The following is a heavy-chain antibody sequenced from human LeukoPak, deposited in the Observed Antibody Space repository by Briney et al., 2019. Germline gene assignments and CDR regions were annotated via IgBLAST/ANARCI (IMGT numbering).Heavy chain of an antibody. CDR1: GYSISSGYY. V-gene: IGHV4-38-2*02. Sequence: SETLSLTCTVSGYSISSGYYWGWIRQPPGKGLEWIGSIYHSGSTYYNPSLKSRVTILVDTSKNQFSLKLSSVTAADTAVYYCARDPAVAGKRPPLWGQGTLVTVSS. CDR3: ARDPAVAGKRPPL. J-gene: IGHJ4*02. D-gene: IGHD6-19*01. CDR2: IYHSGST.